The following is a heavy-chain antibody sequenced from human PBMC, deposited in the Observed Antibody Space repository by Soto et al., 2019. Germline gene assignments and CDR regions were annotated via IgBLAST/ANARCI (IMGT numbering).Heavy chain of an antibody. CDR3: AKDLGYCSGGSCYLFDY. Sequence: GGSLRLSCAASGFTFSSYAMSWVRQAPGKGLEWVSAISDRGCSTYYADSVKDRFTISRDNSKNTLYLQMNSLRAEDTAVYYCAKDLGYCSGGSCYLFDYWGQGTLVTVSS. D-gene: IGHD2-15*01. CDR1: GFTFSSYA. V-gene: IGHV3-23*01. J-gene: IGHJ4*02. CDR2: ISDRGCST.